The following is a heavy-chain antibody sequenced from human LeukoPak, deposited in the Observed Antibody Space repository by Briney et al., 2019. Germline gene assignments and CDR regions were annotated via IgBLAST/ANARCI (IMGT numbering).Heavy chain of an antibody. CDR1: GGSISSSSYY. Sequence: MSSETLSLTCTVSGGSISSSSYYWGWIRQPPGKGLEWIGSIYYSGSTYYNPSLKSRVTISVDTSKNQFSLKLSSVTAADTAVYYCANIQLWSQESDYWGQGTLVTVSS. CDR2: IYYSGST. V-gene: IGHV4-39*07. D-gene: IGHD5-18*01. CDR3: ANIQLWSQESDY. J-gene: IGHJ4*02.